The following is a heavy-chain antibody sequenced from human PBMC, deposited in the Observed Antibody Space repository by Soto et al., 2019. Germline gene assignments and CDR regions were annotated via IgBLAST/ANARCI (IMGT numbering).Heavy chain of an antibody. CDR1: GFIFSNYA. CDR2: ISYDGNNE. J-gene: IGHJ4*02. CDR3: ARVGGGMGGYYFDY. V-gene: IGHV3-30-3*01. Sequence: QVQLVESGGGVVQPGRSLRLSCAASGFIFSNYAMHWVRQAPGKGLEWVAVISYDGNNEYYADSMKGRFTISRDNSENTLYVQMNSLRAEDTAVYYCARVGGGMGGYYFDYWGQGTLVTVSS. D-gene: IGHD3-16*01.